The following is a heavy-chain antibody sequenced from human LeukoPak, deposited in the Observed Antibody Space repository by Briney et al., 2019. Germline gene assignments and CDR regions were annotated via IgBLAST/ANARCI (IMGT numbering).Heavy chain of an antibody. V-gene: IGHV1-46*01. CDR1: GYTFTSYY. J-gene: IGHJ5*01. D-gene: IGHD6-13*01. CDR3: ARVAGQGYNWFDP. CDR2: INPSGGST. Sequence: ASVTVSCKASGYTFTSYYMHWVRQAPGQGLEWMGIINPSGGSTSYAQKFQGRVTMTRDMSTSTVYMELSSLRSEDTAVYYCARVAGQGYNWFDPWGQGTLVTVSS.